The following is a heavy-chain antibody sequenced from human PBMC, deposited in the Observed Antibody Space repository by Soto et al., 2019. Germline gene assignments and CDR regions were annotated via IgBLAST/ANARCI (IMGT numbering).Heavy chain of an antibody. CDR1: GFTFSSYS. V-gene: IGHV3-48*02. D-gene: IGHD2-2*01. Sequence: GGSLRLSCAASGFTFSSYSMNWVRQAPGKGLEWVSYISSSSSTIYYADSVKGRFTISRDNAKNSLYLQMYSLRDEDTAVYYCARESPWCSTSCYPLGWFDPWGQGTLVTVSS. J-gene: IGHJ5*02. CDR3: ARESPWCSTSCYPLGWFDP. CDR2: ISSSSSTI.